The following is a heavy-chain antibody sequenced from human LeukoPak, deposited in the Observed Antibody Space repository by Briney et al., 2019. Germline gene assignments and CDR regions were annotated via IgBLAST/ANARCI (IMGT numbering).Heavy chain of an antibody. Sequence: GASVKVSCKASGYTFTGFYMHWVRQAPGQGLEWMGWINPNTGGTNYAQKFQGRVTMTRDTSISTAYMELSRLRSDDTAVYYCARDPPSPRYGGYGLYDYWGQGTLVTVSS. V-gene: IGHV1-2*02. CDR2: INPNTGGT. J-gene: IGHJ4*02. CDR1: GYTFTGFY. CDR3: ARDPPSPRYGGYGLYDY. D-gene: IGHD5-12*01.